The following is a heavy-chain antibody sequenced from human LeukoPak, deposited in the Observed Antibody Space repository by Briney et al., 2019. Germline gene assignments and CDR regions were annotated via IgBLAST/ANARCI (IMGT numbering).Heavy chain of an antibody. J-gene: IGHJ5*02. CDR2: IYHSGST. Sequence: SETLSLTCTVSGGSISSGGYYWSWIRQPPGKGLEWIGYIYHSGSTYYNPSLKSRVTISVDRSKNQFSLKLSSVTAADTAVYYCARSGIAAGGWFDPWGQGTLVTVSS. V-gene: IGHV4-30-2*01. CDR3: ARSGIAAGGWFDP. D-gene: IGHD6-13*01. CDR1: GGSISSGGYY.